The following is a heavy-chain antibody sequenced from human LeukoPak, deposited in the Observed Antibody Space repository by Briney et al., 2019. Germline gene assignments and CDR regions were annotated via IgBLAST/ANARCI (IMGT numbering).Heavy chain of an antibody. J-gene: IGHJ4*02. CDR1: GFTVSSNY. CDR3: ARGEAFDY. Sequence: QPGGSLRLSCAASGFTVSSNYMSWVRQAPGKGLEWVSIIYSGGNTYYADSVKGRFTISRDNSKNTLYLQTNSLRAEDTAVYYCARGEAFDYWGQGTLVTVSS. CDR2: IYSGGNT. V-gene: IGHV3-53*01.